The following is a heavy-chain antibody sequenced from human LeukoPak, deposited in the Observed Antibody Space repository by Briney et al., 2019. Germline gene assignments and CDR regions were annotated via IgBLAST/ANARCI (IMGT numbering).Heavy chain of an antibody. Sequence: SETLSLTCTVSGGSISSYYWSWIRQPPGKGLEWIGYIYYSGSTNYNPSLKSRVTISVDTSENQFSLKLSSVTAADTAVYYCARLPLTYCTGGSCHDYWGQGTLVTVSS. CDR3: ARLPLTYCTGGSCHDY. J-gene: IGHJ4*02. CDR1: GGSISSYY. CDR2: IYYSGST. D-gene: IGHD2-15*01. V-gene: IGHV4-59*12.